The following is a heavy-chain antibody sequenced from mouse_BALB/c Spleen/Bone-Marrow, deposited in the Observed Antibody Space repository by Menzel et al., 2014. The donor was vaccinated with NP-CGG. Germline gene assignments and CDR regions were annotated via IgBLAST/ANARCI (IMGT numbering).Heavy chain of an antibody. CDR2: ISSGGGST. J-gene: IGHJ2*01. D-gene: IGHD1-1*01. CDR3: AREVLRDYFDY. CDR1: GFAFSSYD. V-gene: IGHV5-12-1*01. Sequence: DVKLVESGGGLVKPGGSLKLSCAASGFAFSSYDVSWVRQTPEKRLEWVAYISSGGGSTYYPDTVKGRFTISRDNAKNTLYLQMSSLKSEDTAMYYCAREVLRDYFDYWGQGTTLTVSS.